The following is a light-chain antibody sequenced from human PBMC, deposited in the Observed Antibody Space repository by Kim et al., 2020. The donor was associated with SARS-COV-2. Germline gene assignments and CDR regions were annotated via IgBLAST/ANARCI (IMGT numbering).Light chain of an antibody. V-gene: IGLV3-21*01. Sequence: APGKTARITCGGNNIGNKNIHWYQQKPGQAPVLVISYDSDRPSGIPERFSGSNSGNTATLTISRVEAGDEADYYCQVWDSSSHHVVFGGGTTLTVL. CDR2: YDS. CDR3: QVWDSSSHHVV. J-gene: IGLJ2*01. CDR1: NIGNKN.